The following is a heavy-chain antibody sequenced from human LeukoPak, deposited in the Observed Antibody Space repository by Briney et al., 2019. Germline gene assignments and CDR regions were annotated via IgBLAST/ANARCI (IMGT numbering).Heavy chain of an antibody. CDR3: ATDPPKTMRVAKQDYYYGMDV. CDR1: GYTPTELS. D-gene: IGHD3-22*01. CDR2: FDPEDGET. V-gene: IGHV1-24*01. Sequence: ASVKVSCKVSGYTPTELSMPWVRQAPGKGLEWMGGFDPEDGETIYAQKFQGRVTMTEDTSTDTAYMELSSLRSEDTAVYYCATDPPKTMRVAKQDYYYGMDVWGQGTTVTVSS. J-gene: IGHJ6*02.